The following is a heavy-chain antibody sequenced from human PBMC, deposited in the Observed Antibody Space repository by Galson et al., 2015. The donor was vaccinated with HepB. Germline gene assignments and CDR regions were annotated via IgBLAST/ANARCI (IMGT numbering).Heavy chain of an antibody. Sequence: LSLTCTVSGGSISSYFWTWIRQSPGKGLEWIGYTSYSGSTNYIPSLKSRVTMSVDTSKNQFSLKLSSVTAADTAVYYCARSPENSYGVGYLGQGTLVTVSS. CDR2: TSYSGST. J-gene: IGHJ4*02. CDR3: ARSPENSYGVGY. CDR1: GGSISSYF. V-gene: IGHV4-59*01. D-gene: IGHD5-18*01.